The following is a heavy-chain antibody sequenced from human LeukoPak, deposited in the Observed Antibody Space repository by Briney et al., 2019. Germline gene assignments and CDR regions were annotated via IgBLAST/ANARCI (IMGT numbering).Heavy chain of an antibody. D-gene: IGHD1-26*01. CDR1: GGSISSGSYY. J-gene: IGHJ4*02. Sequence: SQTLSLTCTVSGGSISSGSYYWSWIRQPAGKGLEWIGRIYTSGSTNYNPSLKSRVTISVDTSKNQFSLKLSSVTAADAAVYYCARDLGVNDYWGQGTLVTVSS. V-gene: IGHV4-61*02. CDR2: IYTSGST. CDR3: ARDLGVNDY.